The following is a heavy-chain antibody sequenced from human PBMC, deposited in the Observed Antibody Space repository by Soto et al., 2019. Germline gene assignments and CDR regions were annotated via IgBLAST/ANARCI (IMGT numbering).Heavy chain of an antibody. J-gene: IGHJ2*01. V-gene: IGHV1-69*01. D-gene: IGHD2-15*01. CDR3: AREGRGSGYCSGGRCNWFFDV. CDR1: GGTFRSYG. CDR2: IIPIFGTT. Sequence: QVQLVQSGAEVKQPGSSVKVSCKASGGTFRSYGINWVRQAPGQGLEWLGGIIPIFGTTEYAQKFQGRVTITADEATSTAYMELSNMRSDDTAVVYCAREGRGSGYCSGGRCNWFFDVWGRGTLVTASS.